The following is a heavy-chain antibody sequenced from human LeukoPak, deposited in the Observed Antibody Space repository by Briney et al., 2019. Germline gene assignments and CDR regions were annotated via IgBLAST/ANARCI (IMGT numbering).Heavy chain of an antibody. D-gene: IGHD5-24*01. Sequence: ASVKVSCKASGGTFSSYAISWVRQAPGQGLEWVGGIIPIFGTANYAQKFQGRVTITADESTSTAYMELSSLRSEDTAVYYCARLEMATIDMEDYYYYYGMDVWAKGPRSPSP. J-gene: IGHJ6*02. V-gene: IGHV1-69*13. CDR3: ARLEMATIDMEDYYYYYGMDV. CDR1: GGTFSSYA. CDR2: IIPIFGTA.